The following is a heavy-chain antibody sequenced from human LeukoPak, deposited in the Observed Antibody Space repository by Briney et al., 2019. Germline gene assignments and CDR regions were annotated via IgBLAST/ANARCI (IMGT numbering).Heavy chain of an antibody. J-gene: IGHJ5*02. CDR3: ARGGCTNGLCHNWFDP. Sequence: SVKVSCKASGGTFSSYAISWVRQAPGQGLEWMGRIIPIFGTANYAQKFQGRVTITADKSTSTAYMELSSLRSEDTAVYYCARGGCTNGLCHNWFDPWGQGTLVTVSS. CDR1: GGTFSSYA. V-gene: IGHV1-69*06. CDR2: IIPIFGTA. D-gene: IGHD2-8*01.